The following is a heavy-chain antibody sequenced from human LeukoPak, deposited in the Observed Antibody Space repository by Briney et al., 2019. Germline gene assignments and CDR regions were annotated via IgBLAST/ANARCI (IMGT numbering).Heavy chain of an antibody. J-gene: IGHJ4*02. CDR2: SRNKANSYTT. V-gene: IGHV3-72*01. CDR3: ARMPNYSSSWPH. D-gene: IGHD6-13*01. CDR1: GFTFSDYD. Sequence: GGSLGLSCAASGFTFSDYDMDWVRQAPGKGLEWVGRSRNKANSYTTDYAASVKGRFTISRDDSQNSVYLQMNSLKTEDTAVYYCARMPNYSSSWPHWGQGTLVTVSP.